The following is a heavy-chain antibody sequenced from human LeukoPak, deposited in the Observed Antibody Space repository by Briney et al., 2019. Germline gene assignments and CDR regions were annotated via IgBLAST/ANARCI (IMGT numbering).Heavy chain of an antibody. Sequence: ASVKVSCKASGYTFTSYFVHWVRLVPGQGLEWMGIFYTGAGTSSYTSSFQGRVTMTRDTSTSTVYMELSSLTSEDTAVYYCAREGPATYHFGAWGQGTPVTVSA. CDR2: FYTGAGTS. J-gene: IGHJ4*02. CDR3: AREGPATYHFGA. V-gene: IGHV1-46*01. CDR1: GYTFTSYF. D-gene: IGHD2-2*01.